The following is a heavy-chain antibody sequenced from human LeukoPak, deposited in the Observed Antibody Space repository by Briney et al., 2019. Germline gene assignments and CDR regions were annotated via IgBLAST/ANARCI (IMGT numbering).Heavy chain of an antibody. CDR3: ARHFPGRDGYKGNFDY. CDR1: GGSISSSSYY. J-gene: IGHJ4*02. CDR2: IYYSGST. Sequence: PSETLSLTCTVSGGSISSSSYYRGWIRQPPGKGLEWIGSIYYSGSTYYNPSLKSRVTISVDTSKNQFSLKLSSVTAADTAVYYCARHFPGRDGYKGNFDYWGQGTLVTVSS. V-gene: IGHV4-39*01. D-gene: IGHD5-24*01.